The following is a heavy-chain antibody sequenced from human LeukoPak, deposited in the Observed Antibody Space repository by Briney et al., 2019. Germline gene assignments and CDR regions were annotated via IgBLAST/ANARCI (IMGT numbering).Heavy chain of an antibody. V-gene: IGHV2-70*04. CDR2: IDWDDDK. D-gene: IGHD3-3*02. CDR1: GFSLGTSGMR. Sequence: SGPTLVNPPQTLTQTCTLSGFSLGTSGMRVSWIRQPPGKALEWLARIDWDDDKFYSTSLKTRLTISKDTSKNQVVLTMTNTDLVYSATDQRPHTIEGAGSHHFWCWGQVTLVTVSS. J-gene: IGHJ4*02. CDR3: PHTIEGAGSHHFWC.